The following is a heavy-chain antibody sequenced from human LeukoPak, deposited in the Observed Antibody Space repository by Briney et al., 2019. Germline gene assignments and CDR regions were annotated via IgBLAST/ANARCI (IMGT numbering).Heavy chain of an antibody. V-gene: IGHV4-39*01. D-gene: IGHD3-10*01. CDR2: IYYSGST. Sequence: PSETLSLTCTVSGDSISSSSSYWGWIRQPPGEGLEWIGSIYYSGSTYYNTSLKSRVTISVDTSKNQFSLRLNSVTPEDTAVYYCARGESAAVGSGSYLYYYYYMDVWGKGTTVTVSS. CDR3: ARGESAAVGSGSYLYYYYYMDV. J-gene: IGHJ6*03. CDR1: GDSISSSSSY.